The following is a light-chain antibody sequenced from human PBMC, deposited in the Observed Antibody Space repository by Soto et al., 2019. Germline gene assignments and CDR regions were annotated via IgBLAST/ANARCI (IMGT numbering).Light chain of an antibody. V-gene: IGLV2-8*01. Sequence: QSAPTQPPSASGSPGQSATISCTGTSSDVGGYNYVSWYQQYPGKAPKLMIYEVSKRPSGVPDRFSGSKSGNTASLTVSGLQPEGEADYYCSSYAGSSTWVFGGGTKLTVL. J-gene: IGLJ2*01. CDR2: EVS. CDR1: SSDVGGYNY. CDR3: SSYAGSSTWV.